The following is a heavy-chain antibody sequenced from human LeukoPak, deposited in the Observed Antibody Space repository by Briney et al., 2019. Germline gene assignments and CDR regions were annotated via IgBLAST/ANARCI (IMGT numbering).Heavy chain of an antibody. Sequence: PSQTLSLTCTVSGGSISSGGYYWSWIRQHPGKGLEWIGYIYYSGSTYYNPSLKSRVTISVDTSKNQFSLKLSSVASADTAVYYCARMTNMGSYWYFDLWGRGTLVTVSS. CDR3: ARMTNMGSYWYFDL. CDR2: IYYSGST. CDR1: GGSISSGGYY. D-gene: IGHD2-15*01. J-gene: IGHJ2*01. V-gene: IGHV4-31*03.